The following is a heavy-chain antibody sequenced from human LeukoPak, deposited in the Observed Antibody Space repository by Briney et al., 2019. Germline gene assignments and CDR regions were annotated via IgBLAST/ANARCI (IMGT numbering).Heavy chain of an antibody. D-gene: IGHD6-19*01. CDR1: GFTFSSYG. CDR2: IRYDGSNK. Sequence: GGSPRLSCAASGFTFSSYGMHWVRQAPGKGLEWVAFIRYDGSNKYYADSVKGRFTISRDNSKNTLYLQMNSLRAEDTAVYYCAKADSSGWYGGYYMDVWGKGTTVTISS. CDR3: AKADSSGWYGGYYMDV. V-gene: IGHV3-30*02. J-gene: IGHJ6*03.